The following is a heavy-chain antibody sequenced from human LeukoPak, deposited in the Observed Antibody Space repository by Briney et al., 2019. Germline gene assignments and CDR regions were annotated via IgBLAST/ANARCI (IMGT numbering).Heavy chain of an antibody. Sequence: GGSLRLSCAATGFTFSSYAMSWVRQAPGNGLALVSAISGGGSTYYADSVKGRFTISRDNSKNTLYLQMNSLRAEDTALYYCAKDHSRGYSYGSIFDYWGQGTLVTVSS. CDR2: ISGGGST. CDR1: GFTFSSYA. D-gene: IGHD5-18*01. CDR3: AKDHSRGYSYGSIFDY. J-gene: IGHJ4*02. V-gene: IGHV3-23*01.